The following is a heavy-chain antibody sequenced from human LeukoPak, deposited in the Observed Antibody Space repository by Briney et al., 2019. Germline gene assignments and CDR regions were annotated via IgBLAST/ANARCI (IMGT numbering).Heavy chain of an antibody. CDR1: GFTFSSYA. CDR3: AREQWFRWEY. V-gene: IGHV3-48*04. D-gene: IGHD3-22*01. CDR2: IPNDDSVI. Sequence: GGSLRLSCAAPGFTFSSYAMSWVRQAPGKGLECISYIPNDDSVIYYADSVRGRLSVSRDSAKNSLSLQLNSLRAEDTAVYYCAREQWFRWEYWGQGILVTVSS. J-gene: IGHJ4*02.